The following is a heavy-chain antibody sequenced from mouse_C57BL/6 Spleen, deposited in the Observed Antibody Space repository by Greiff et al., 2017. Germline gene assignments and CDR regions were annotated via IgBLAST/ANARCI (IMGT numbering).Heavy chain of an antibody. CDR2: IFPGSGST. CDR1: GYTFTDYY. D-gene: IGHD2-3*01. CDR3: APIYDGYSWYFDV. J-gene: IGHJ1*03. Sequence: VQLQQSGPELVKPGASVKISCKASGYTFTDYYINWVKQRPGQGLEWIGWIFPGSGSTYYNEKFKGKATLTVDKSSSTAYMLLSSLTSEDSAVYFCAPIYDGYSWYFDVWGTGTTVTVSS. V-gene: IGHV1-75*01.